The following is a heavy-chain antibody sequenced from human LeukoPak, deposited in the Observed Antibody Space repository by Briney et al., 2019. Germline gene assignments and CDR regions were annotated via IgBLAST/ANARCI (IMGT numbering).Heavy chain of an antibody. J-gene: IGHJ4*02. V-gene: IGHV3-30*04. CDR1: GFTFSSYA. Sequence: GGSLRLSCAASGFTFSSYAMHWVRQAPGKGLEWVAVISYDGSNKYYADSVKGRFTISRDDSKNTLYLQMNSLRAEDTAVYYCARAGYCSSTSCYSYHFDYWGQGTLVTVSS. CDR3: ARAGYCSSTSCYSYHFDY. CDR2: ISYDGSNK. D-gene: IGHD2-2*01.